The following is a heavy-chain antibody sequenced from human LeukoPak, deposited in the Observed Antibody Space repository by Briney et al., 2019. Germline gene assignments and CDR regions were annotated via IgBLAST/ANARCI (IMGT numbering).Heavy chain of an antibody. CDR3: AREDPGHWSRRAFDI. CDR2: IYGGGST. CDR1: GLTVSSNY. V-gene: IGHV3-53*01. J-gene: IGHJ3*02. Sequence: GGSLRLSCAASGLTVSSNYMSWVRQAPGKGLEWVSVIYGGGSTYYADSVKGRFTISRDNSKNTLYLQMNSLSAEDTAVYYCAREDPGHWSRRAFDIWGQGTVITVTS. D-gene: IGHD2-8*02.